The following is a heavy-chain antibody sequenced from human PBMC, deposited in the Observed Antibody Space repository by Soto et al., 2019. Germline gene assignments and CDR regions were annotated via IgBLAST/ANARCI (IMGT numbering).Heavy chain of an antibody. V-gene: IGHV3-48*03. J-gene: IGHJ3*01. Sequence: EVQLVESGGGLVQPGKSLRLSCAASGFTFSRYEMTWVRQAPGKGLEWISYISSTGTTIYYADAVKGRFTISRDNAKNSLFPPLNRLTAEDTGVYYCVREEGFLAPGLAVWGQGMMVIVSS. D-gene: IGHD3-3*01. CDR2: ISSTGTTI. CDR3: VREEGFLAPGLAV. CDR1: GFTFSRYE.